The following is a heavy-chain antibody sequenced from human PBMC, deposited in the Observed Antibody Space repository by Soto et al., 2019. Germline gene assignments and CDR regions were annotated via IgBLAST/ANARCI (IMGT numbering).Heavy chain of an antibody. CDR1: GFNFNNYA. CDR2: ISSSGGTT. Sequence: PGGSLRLSCATSGFNFNNYAMSWVRQAPGERLEWVSFISSSGGTTYYADSVKGRFTISRDNSRNTLYLQMNSLRAEDTAVYYCAYTVTTDHDAFDIWGQGTMVTVSS. V-gene: IGHV3-23*01. CDR3: AYTVTTDHDAFDI. D-gene: IGHD4-17*01. J-gene: IGHJ3*02.